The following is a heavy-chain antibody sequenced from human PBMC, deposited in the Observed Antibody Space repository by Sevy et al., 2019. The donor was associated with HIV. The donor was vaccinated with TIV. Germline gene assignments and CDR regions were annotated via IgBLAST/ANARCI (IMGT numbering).Heavy chain of an antibody. Sequence: GGSLRLSCVVSGFSVSSNYMSWVRQAPGKGLEWVSNIYSDGRTYYADSVRGRFTISRDNSKNTGYLEMKSLRAEDTAVYYCTREDIVLGEDNYYGMDVWGHGTTVTVSS. J-gene: IGHJ6*02. CDR2: IYSDGRT. D-gene: IGHD2-15*01. CDR1: GFSVSSNY. CDR3: TREDIVLGEDNYYGMDV. V-gene: IGHV3-53*01.